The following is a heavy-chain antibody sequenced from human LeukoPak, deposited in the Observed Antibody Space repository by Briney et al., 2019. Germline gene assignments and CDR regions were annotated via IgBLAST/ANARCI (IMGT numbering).Heavy chain of an antibody. CDR1: GFTFSSYS. V-gene: IGHV3-21*01. J-gene: IGHJ4*02. D-gene: IGHD6-13*01. CDR2: ISSSSSYI. CDR3: ARDGYRFGLEQQLD. Sequence: GGSLRLSCAASGFTFSSYSMNWVRQAPGKGLEWVSSISSSSSYIYYADSVKGRFTISRDNAKNSLYLQMNSLRDEDTAVYYCARDGYRFGLEQQLDWGQGTLVTVSS.